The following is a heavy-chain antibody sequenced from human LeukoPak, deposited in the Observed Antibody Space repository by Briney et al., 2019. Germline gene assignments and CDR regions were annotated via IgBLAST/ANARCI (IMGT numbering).Heavy chain of an antibody. D-gene: IGHD3-3*01. CDR3: ERGRVASPADY. CDR2: INPNSGGT. V-gene: IGHV1-2*02. J-gene: IGHJ4*02. CDR1: GYTFTVYY. Sequence: ASVKVSCKASGYTFTVYYMHWVCQAPGQGLEWMGWINPNSGGTNYAQKFQGRVTMTRDTSISTAYMELSRLRSDDTAVYYCERGRVASPADYWGQGTLVTVSS.